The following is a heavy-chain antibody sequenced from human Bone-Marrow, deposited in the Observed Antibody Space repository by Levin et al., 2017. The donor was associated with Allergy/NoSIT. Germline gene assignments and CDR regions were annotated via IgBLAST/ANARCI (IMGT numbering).Heavy chain of an antibody. Sequence: PSETLSLTCTVSGGSVSSDTYYWSWIRQPTGMGLEWIGYISSSGSTYYKPSHMSRVTISVHTSKNQFSLKLTSVTPADTALYYCARDDYSDFTGWVWGQGSLVTVSS. CDR3: ARDDYSDFTGWV. D-gene: IGHD3-9*01. V-gene: IGHV4-61*01. CDR1: GGSVSSDTYY. CDR2: ISSSGST. J-gene: IGHJ4*02.